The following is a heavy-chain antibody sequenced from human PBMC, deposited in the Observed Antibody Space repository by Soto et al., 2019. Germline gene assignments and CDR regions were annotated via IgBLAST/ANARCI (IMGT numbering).Heavy chain of an antibody. Sequence: GGSLRLSCAASGFTFSSYGMHWARQAPGKGLEWVAVIWYDGSNKYYADSVKGRFTISRDNSKNTLYLQMNSLRAEDTAVYYCARDPTIFGVVPSPYYGMDVWGQGTTVTVSS. CDR2: IWYDGSNK. V-gene: IGHV3-33*01. J-gene: IGHJ6*02. CDR1: GFTFSSYG. CDR3: ARDPTIFGVVPSPYYGMDV. D-gene: IGHD3-3*01.